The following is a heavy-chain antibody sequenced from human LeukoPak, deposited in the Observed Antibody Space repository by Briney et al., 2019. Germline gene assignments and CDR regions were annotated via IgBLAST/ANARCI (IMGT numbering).Heavy chain of an antibody. CDR2: INPNSGGT. CDR3: SRDKVQAAYYYDSSGYYS. D-gene: IGHD3-22*01. CDR1: GYTFTGYN. Sequence: ASVKVSCKASGYTFTGYNMHWVRQAPGQGLERMGWINPNSGGTNYAQKFQGRVTMTRDTSTSTAYMELSRLRSDDTAVYYCSRDKVQAAYYYDSSGYYSWGQGTLVTVSS. J-gene: IGHJ4*02. V-gene: IGHV1-2*02.